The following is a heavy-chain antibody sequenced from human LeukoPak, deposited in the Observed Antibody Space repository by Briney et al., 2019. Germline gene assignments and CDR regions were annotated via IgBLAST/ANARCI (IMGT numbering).Heavy chain of an antibody. J-gene: IGHJ4*01. Sequence: PGGSLRLSCAASAFTFSTSWMHWVRQAPGKGLVWVSRINTDGSFTTYADSVKGRFTISRDNAKNTLYLQMNSLRAEDTAVYYCARELPREVTLDYWGQGTPVTVSS. D-gene: IGHD2-21*02. CDR2: INTDGSFT. V-gene: IGHV3-74*01. CDR3: ARELPREVTLDY. CDR1: AFTFSTSW.